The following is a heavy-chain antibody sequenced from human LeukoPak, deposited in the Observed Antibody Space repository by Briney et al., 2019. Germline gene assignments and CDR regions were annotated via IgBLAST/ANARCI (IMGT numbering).Heavy chain of an antibody. V-gene: IGHV1-2*02. D-gene: IGHD1-26*01. CDR3: ARHRSVRVGTTPSEYYYYVDV. Sequence: GASVKVSCKASGYTFTGYYMHWVRQAPGQGLEWMGWINPNSGGTNYAQKFQGRVTMTRDTSISTAYMELSSLKASDTAMYYCARHRSVRVGTTPSEYYYYVDVWGKGTTVTVSS. J-gene: IGHJ6*03. CDR1: GYTFTGYY. CDR2: INPNSGGT.